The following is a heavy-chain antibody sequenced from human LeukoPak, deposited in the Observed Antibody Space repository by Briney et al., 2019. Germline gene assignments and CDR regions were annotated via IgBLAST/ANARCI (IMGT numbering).Heavy chain of an antibody. Sequence: AGGSLRLSCAASGFTFSSYAMSWVRQAPGKGLEWVSAISGSGGSTYYADSVKGRFTISRDNSKNTLYLQMNSLRAEDTAVYYCAKQDAYCGGDCYSIDYWGQGTLGTVSS. CDR3: AKQDAYCGGDCYSIDY. V-gene: IGHV3-23*01. J-gene: IGHJ4*02. CDR1: GFTFSSYA. D-gene: IGHD2-21*02. CDR2: ISGSGGST.